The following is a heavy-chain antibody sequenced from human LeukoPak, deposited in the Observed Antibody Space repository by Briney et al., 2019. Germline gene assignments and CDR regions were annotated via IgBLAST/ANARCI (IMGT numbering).Heavy chain of an antibody. Sequence: SETLSLTCAVYGGSFSGYYWSWIRQPPGKGLEWIGEINHSGSTNYNPSLKSRVTISVDTSKNQFSLKLSSVTAADTAVYYCARVSSGWSDAFDIWGQGTMVTVS. CDR3: ARVSSGWSDAFDI. J-gene: IGHJ3*02. CDR2: INHSGST. V-gene: IGHV4-34*01. D-gene: IGHD6-19*01. CDR1: GGSFSGYY.